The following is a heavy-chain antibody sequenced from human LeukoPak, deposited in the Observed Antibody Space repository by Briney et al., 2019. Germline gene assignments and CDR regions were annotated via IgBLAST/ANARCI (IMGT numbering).Heavy chain of an antibody. CDR3: AKGIVADYYGSGSYRRGDPNYYYYMDV. Sequence: ASVKVSCKASGYTFTSYGINWVRQATGQGLEWMGWMNPNSGNTGYAQKFQGRVTMTRNTSISTAYMELSSLRAEDTAVYYCAKGIVADYYGSGSYRRGDPNYYYYMDVWGKGTTVTISS. V-gene: IGHV1-8*02. CDR2: MNPNSGNT. D-gene: IGHD3-10*01. J-gene: IGHJ6*03. CDR1: GYTFTSYG.